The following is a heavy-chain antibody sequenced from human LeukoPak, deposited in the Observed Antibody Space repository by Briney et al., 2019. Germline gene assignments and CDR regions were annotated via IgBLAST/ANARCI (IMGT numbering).Heavy chain of an antibody. J-gene: IGHJ5*02. D-gene: IGHD3-10*01. CDR1: GYTFTSYG. V-gene: IGHV1-18*04. CDR3: ARDSPRLLWFGEPNWFDP. Sequence: ASVKVSCKASGYTFTSYGISWVRQAPGQGLEWMGWISAYNGNTNYAQKLQGRVTMTTDTSTSTAYMELRSLRSDDTAVYYCARDSPRLLWFGEPNWFDPWGQGTLVTDSS. CDR2: ISAYNGNT.